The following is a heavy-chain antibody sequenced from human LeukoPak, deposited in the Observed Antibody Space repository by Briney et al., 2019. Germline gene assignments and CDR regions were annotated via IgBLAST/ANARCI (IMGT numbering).Heavy chain of an antibody. J-gene: IGHJ2*01. D-gene: IGHD4-23*01. CDR3: ARVNLGQLLYWYFDL. Sequence: SETLSLTCAVSDGSISTLYWSWIRQPPGKGLEWIGYTHYSGTTYYNPSLKSRVTTSVNTSKHQFSLEMTSVTAADTAVYYCARVNLGQLLYWYFDLWGRGTLVTVSS. CDR2: THYSGTT. CDR1: DGSISTLY. V-gene: IGHV4-59*11.